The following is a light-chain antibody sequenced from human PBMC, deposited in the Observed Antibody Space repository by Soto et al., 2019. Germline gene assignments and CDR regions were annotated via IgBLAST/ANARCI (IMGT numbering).Light chain of an antibody. J-gene: IGKJ3*01. Sequence: EIVMTQSPATLSVSPGERATLSCRASQSVSSNLAWYQQKPVQAPRLLIYGASTRATGIPARFSGSGSGTEFTLTISSLQSEDFAVYYCQQYNNWPFFGPGTKVDIK. CDR3: QQYNNWPF. V-gene: IGKV3-15*01. CDR1: QSVSSN. CDR2: GAS.